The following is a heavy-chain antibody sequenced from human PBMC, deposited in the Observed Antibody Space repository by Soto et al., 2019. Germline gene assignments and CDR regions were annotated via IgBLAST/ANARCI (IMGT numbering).Heavy chain of an antibody. Sequence: GESLKISCKGSGYSFTSYWIGWVRQMPGKGLEWMGIIYPGDSDTRYSPSFQGQVTISADKSISTAYLQWSSLKASETAMYYCARLPNYYDSSGSQAVRYFQHWGQGTLVTVYS. CDR1: GYSFTSYW. CDR3: ARLPNYYDSSGSQAVRYFQH. D-gene: IGHD3-22*01. V-gene: IGHV5-51*01. J-gene: IGHJ1*01. CDR2: IYPGDSDT.